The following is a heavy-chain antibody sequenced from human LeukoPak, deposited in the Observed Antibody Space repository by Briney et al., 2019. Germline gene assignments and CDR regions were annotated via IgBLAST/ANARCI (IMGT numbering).Heavy chain of an antibody. V-gene: IGHV4-34*01. D-gene: IGHD3-10*01. J-gene: IGHJ4*02. CDR2: INHSGST. Sequence: SETLSLTCAVYGGSFSGYYWSWIRQPPGKGLEWIGEINHSGSTNYNPTLKSRVTISVDTSKNQFSLKLSSVTTADTAVYYCASVRGSGSSIDYWGQRTLVTVSS. CDR1: GGSFSGYY. CDR3: ASVRGSGSSIDY.